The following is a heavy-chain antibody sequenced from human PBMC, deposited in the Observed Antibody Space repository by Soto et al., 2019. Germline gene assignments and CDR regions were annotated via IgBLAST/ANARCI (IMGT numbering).Heavy chain of an antibody. CDR3: ARDTGPIGVSDSWPGYGMDV. D-gene: IGHD3-10*01. CDR2: ISSSSSYI. Sequence: EVQLVESGGGLVKPGGSLRLSCAASGFMFSSYSMNWVRQAPGKGLEWVSSISSSSSYIYHADSVKGRFTISRDNAKNSLYLQMNFLTAEDTAKYYCARDTGPIGVSDSWPGYGMDVWGQGTTVTVSS. V-gene: IGHV3-21*02. J-gene: IGHJ6*02. CDR1: GFMFSSYS.